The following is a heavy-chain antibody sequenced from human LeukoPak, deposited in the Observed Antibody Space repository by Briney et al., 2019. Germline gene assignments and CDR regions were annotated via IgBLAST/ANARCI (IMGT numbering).Heavy chain of an antibody. V-gene: IGHV3-23*01. CDR1: GFTFSSYA. J-gene: IGHJ4*02. CDR3: ARTSSGNSFDY. Sequence: GGSLRLSCAASGFTFSSYAMSWVRQAPGKGLEWVSAIGGSGGTTYYADSVKGRFTISRDNSKSTLYLQTNSLRAEDTAVYYCARTSSGNSFDYWGQGTLVTVSS. CDR2: IGGSGGTT. D-gene: IGHD6-19*01.